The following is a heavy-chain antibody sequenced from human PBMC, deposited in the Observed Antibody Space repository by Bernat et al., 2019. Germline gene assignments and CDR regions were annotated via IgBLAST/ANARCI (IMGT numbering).Heavy chain of an antibody. V-gene: IGHV2-5*02. Sequence: QITLKESGPTLVKPTQTLTLTCSFSGFSLGSSGVSVAWIRQPPGKALEWLALIYWDDDKRYSPSLTNRLTITKDTSKNQVVLTMTNMDPVDTATYYCARRRRGDFSFDIWGQGTVVTVSS. J-gene: IGHJ3*02. CDR3: ARRRRGDFSFDI. D-gene: IGHD3-3*01. CDR2: IYWDDDK. CDR1: GFSLGSSGVS.